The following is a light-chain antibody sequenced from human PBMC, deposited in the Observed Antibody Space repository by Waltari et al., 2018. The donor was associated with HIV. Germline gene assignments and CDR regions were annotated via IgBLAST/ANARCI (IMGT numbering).Light chain of an antibody. Sequence: QSALTQPASVSGSPGQSITISCTGTRSDIGYYNYVSWYQQHPGKAPKLIIYDVSQRPAGVSDRFSGSKSGNTASLTISGLRAEDEADYHCCSYAGRDTLVFGGGTEVTVL. V-gene: IGLV2-23*02. CDR3: CSYAGRDTLV. CDR1: RSDIGYYNY. J-gene: IGLJ3*02. CDR2: DVS.